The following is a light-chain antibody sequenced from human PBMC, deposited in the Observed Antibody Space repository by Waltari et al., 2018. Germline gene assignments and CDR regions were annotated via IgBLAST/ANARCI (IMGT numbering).Light chain of an antibody. CDR2: EVS. CDR1: SSDVGGYNY. V-gene: IGLV2-14*01. Sequence: QSALTQPASVSGSPGQSITISCTGTSSDVGGYNYVSWYQHHPGKAPKLMIYEVSNRPSGVSNRFPGSKSGNTASLTISGLQAEDEAHYYCSSYTSSISWVFGGGTKLTVL. CDR3: SSYTSSISWV. J-gene: IGLJ3*02.